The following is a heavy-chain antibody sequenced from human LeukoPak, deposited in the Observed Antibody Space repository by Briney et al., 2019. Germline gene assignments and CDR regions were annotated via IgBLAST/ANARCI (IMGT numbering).Heavy chain of an antibody. V-gene: IGHV3-7*01. CDR3: ARDVGGSLDY. Sequence: GGSLRLSCAASGFSLSTYWMAWVRQAPGKGLEWVANIKEDESAKHQADSVKGRFTIFRDNARNSVYLQMSSLRGEDTAVYYCARDVGGSLDYWGQGTLVTVSS. D-gene: IGHD1-26*01. CDR2: IKEDESAK. CDR1: GFSLSTYW. J-gene: IGHJ4*02.